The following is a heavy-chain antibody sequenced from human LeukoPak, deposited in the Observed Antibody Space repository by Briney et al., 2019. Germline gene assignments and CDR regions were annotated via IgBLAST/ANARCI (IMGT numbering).Heavy chain of an antibody. CDR3: ARVTMVRGVIIRHRRAIVDY. Sequence: SETLSLTCAVYGGSFSGYYWSWIRQPPGKGLEWIGEINHSGSTNYNPSLKSRVTISVDTSKNQFSLRLSSVTAADTAVYYCARVTMVRGVIIRHRRAIVDYWGQGTLVTVSS. V-gene: IGHV4-34*01. J-gene: IGHJ4*02. D-gene: IGHD3-10*01. CDR2: INHSGST. CDR1: GGSFSGYY.